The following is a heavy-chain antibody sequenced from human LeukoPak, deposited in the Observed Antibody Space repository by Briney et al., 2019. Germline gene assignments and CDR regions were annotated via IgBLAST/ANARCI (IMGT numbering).Heavy chain of an antibody. J-gene: IGHJ4*02. Sequence: SETLSLTCAVYGGSFSGYYWSWIRQPPGKGLEWIGEINYSGSTNYNPSLKSRVTISVDTSKNQFSLKLTSVTDADTAVYYCARQAGGYWGQGALVAVSS. CDR1: GGSFSGYY. CDR2: INYSGST. D-gene: IGHD3-16*01. V-gene: IGHV4-34*01. CDR3: ARQAGGY.